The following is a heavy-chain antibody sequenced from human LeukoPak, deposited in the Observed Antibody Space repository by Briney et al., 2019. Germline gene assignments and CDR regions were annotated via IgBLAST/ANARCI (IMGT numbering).Heavy chain of an antibody. CDR2: MNRDGSEK. CDR3: ARDGGIIRFGGQDV. D-gene: IGHD3-16*01. Sequence: GGSLRLSCATSGFIFSNAWMSWVRQAPGKGLEWVANMNRDGSEKNYVDSIKGRFTISRDNAANSLYLQMNSLRVEDTAVYYCARDGGIIRFGGQDVWGQGTTVIVS. V-gene: IGHV3-7*01. CDR1: GFIFSNAW. J-gene: IGHJ6*02.